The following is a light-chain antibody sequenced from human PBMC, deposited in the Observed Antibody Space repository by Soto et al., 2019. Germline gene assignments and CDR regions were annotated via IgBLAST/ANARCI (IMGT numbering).Light chain of an antibody. CDR2: EAS. J-gene: IGKJ5*01. V-gene: IGKV1-33*01. Sequence: DIQMTQSPSSLSASVGDRVTITCQASQDISNYLNWYQQKPGKGPELLIYEASNLETGVPSRFSGSGSGTDFTFTINSLQPEYFATYYCQQYESLPPTFGQGTRLEIK. CDR3: QQYESLPPT. CDR1: QDISNY.